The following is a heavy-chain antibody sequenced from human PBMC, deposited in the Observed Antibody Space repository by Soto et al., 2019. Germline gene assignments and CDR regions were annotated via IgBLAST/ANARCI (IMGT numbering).Heavy chain of an antibody. CDR2: TYYRSKWFH. CDR1: GDSGSSDSAA. J-gene: IGHJ5*02. Sequence: SQTLALTCAISGDSGSSDSAAWNWIRQSPSRGLEWLGRTYYRSKWFHDYAASVKSRIIVKPDTYKNQFSLQLTSVTPEDTAVYYCARAPPVIGSNWFDPWGQGTLVTVSS. D-gene: IGHD2-21*01. V-gene: IGHV6-1*01. CDR3: ARAPPVIGSNWFDP.